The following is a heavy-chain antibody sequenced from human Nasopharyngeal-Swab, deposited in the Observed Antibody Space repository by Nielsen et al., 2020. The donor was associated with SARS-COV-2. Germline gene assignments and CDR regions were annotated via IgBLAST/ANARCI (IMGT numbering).Heavy chain of an antibody. D-gene: IGHD2-15*01. V-gene: IGHV4-59*08. J-gene: IGHJ4*02. CDR3: ARMVAATDF. Sequence: QAPGKGLEWGGYVYYTGGTCYNPSLKSRVTISLDTSKKQFSLRLTSVTPADTAIYYCARMVAATDFWGQGTLVTVSS. CDR2: VYYTGGT.